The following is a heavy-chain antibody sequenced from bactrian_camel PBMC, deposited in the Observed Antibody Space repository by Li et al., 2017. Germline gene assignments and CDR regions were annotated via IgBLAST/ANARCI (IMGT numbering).Heavy chain of an antibody. CDR2: ITSGGGST. V-gene: IGHV3S40*01. CDR3: VKDQTPYGEGPNGDFGY. CDR1: GFTFRSYD. J-gene: IGHJ6*01. Sequence: DVQLVESGGGLVQPGRSLRPSCAASGFTFRSYDMTWVRQAPGKGLEWVSRITSGGGSTYYADSVKGRFTISRDNAKNTVYLQLISLKTEDMAMYYCVKDQTPYGEGPNGDFGYWGQGTQVTVS. D-gene: IGHD5*01.